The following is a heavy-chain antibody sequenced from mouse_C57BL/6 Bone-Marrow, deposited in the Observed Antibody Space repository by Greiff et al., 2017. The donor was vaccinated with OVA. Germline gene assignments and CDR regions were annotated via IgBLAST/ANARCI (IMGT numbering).Heavy chain of an antibody. D-gene: IGHD1-3*01. CDR1: GYTFTDYY. CDR2: IYPGSGNT. Sequence: VKVVQSGAELVRPGASVKLSCKASGYTFTDYYITWVKQRPGQGLEWIARIYPGSGNTYYNEKFKGKATLTAETSSSTAYMQLSSLTSEDSAVYFCARSGDKPWAYGGKGTLVTVSA. CDR3: ARSGDKPWAY. J-gene: IGHJ3*01. V-gene: IGHV1-76*01.